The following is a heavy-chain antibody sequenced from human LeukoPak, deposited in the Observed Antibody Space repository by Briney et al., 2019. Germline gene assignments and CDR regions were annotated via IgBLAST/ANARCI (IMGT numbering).Heavy chain of an antibody. J-gene: IGHJ4*02. Sequence: ASVKVSCKASGGTFSSYGISWVRQAPGQGLEWMGGIIPIFGTVNYAQKFQGRVTITADKSTSTAYMELSSLRSEDTAVFYCARGPPYYYDSSGYQYFDYWGQGTLVTVSS. CDR2: IIPIFGTV. CDR1: GGTFSSYG. D-gene: IGHD3-22*01. V-gene: IGHV1-69*06. CDR3: ARGPPYYYDSSGYQYFDY.